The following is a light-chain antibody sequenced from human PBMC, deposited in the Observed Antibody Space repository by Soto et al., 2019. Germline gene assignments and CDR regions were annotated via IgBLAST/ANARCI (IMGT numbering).Light chain of an antibody. V-gene: IGLV1-40*01. J-gene: IGLJ2*01. Sequence: QAVVTQPPSVSGAAGQRVTISCTGSGSNIGAGYAVHWYQQLPGTAPKLLIYSNTTRPSGVPDRFSGSKSGTSASLDITALQAVDEADYYCQSYDSSLTGWVFGGGTQLTVL. CDR2: SNT. CDR3: QSYDSSLTGWV. CDR1: GSNIGAGYA.